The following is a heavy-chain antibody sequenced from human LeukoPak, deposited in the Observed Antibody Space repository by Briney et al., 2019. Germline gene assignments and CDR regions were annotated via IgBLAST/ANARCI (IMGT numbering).Heavy chain of an antibody. CDR2: IYSGGST. Sequence: GGSLRLSCAASGFTDSSNYMSWVRQAPGKGLEWVSVIYSGGSTYYADSVKGRFTISRDNSKNTLYLQMNSLRAEDTAVYYCARVRDSSGWYELDYWGQGTLVTVSS. D-gene: IGHD6-19*01. V-gene: IGHV3-66*01. CDR1: GFTDSSNY. CDR3: ARVRDSSGWYELDY. J-gene: IGHJ4*02.